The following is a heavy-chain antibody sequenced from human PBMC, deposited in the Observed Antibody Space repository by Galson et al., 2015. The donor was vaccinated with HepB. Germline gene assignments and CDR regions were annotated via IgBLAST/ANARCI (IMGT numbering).Heavy chain of an antibody. CDR2: ISYDGSNK. CDR1: GLTYSSYA. V-gene: IGHV3-30*04. D-gene: IGHD1-26*01. J-gene: IGHJ6*02. Sequence: SLRLSCAASGLTYSSYAMHWVRQAPGKGLEWVAVISYDGSNKYYADSVKGRFTISRDNSKNTLYLQMNSLRAEDTAVYYCARDFWGSYWSDYYGMDVWGQGTTVTVSS. CDR3: ARDFWGSYWSDYYGMDV.